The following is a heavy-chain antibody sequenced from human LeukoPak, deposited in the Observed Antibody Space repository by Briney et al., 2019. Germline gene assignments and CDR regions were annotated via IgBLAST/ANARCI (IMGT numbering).Heavy chain of an antibody. J-gene: IGHJ5*02. CDR1: GGSISSGSYY. Sequence: PSETLSLTCTVSGGSISSGSYYWSWIRQPAGKGLEWIGRIYTSGSTNYNSSLKSRVTISVDTSKNQFSLKLSSVTAADTAVYYCARGSYGGNSWFDPWGQGTLVTVSS. CDR3: ARGSYGGNSWFDP. D-gene: IGHD4-23*01. V-gene: IGHV4-61*02. CDR2: IYTSGST.